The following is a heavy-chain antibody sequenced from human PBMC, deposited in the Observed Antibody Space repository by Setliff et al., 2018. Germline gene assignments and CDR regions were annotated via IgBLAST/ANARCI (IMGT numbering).Heavy chain of an antibody. Sequence: ASVKVSCKTSGYTFNNFGISWVRQAPGQGLEWMGWISGYNGNTKFAQELQDRVTMTTDTFTNTAYMGLRSLTSDDTAVYYCARDRGLEADVVSLINMGDFWGQGTLVTVSS. D-gene: IGHD5-12*01. CDR2: ISGYNGNT. V-gene: IGHV1-18*01. CDR3: ARDRGLEADVVSLINMGDF. J-gene: IGHJ4*02. CDR1: GYTFNNFG.